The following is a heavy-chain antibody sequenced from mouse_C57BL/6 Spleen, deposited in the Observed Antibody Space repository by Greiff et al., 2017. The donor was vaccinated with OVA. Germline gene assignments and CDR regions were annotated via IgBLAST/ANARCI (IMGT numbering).Heavy chain of an antibody. J-gene: IGHJ1*03. D-gene: IGHD1-1*01. CDR2: IWSGGST. Sequence: VQLKESGPGLVQPSQSLSITCTVSGFSLTSYGVHWVRQSPGKGLEWLGVIWSGGSTDYNAAFISSLSISKDNSKSQVFFKMNSLQADDTAIYYGARSPQYYGSSYGYFDVWGTGTTVTVSA. CDR3: ARSPQYYGSSYGYFDV. CDR1: GFSLTSYG. V-gene: IGHV2-2*01.